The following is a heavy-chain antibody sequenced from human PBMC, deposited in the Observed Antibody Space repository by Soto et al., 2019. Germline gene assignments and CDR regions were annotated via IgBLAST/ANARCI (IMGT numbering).Heavy chain of an antibody. Sequence: PSETLSLTCAVSGGSISSGGYSWSWIRQPPGKGLEWIGYIYHSGSTYYNPSLKSRVTISVDRSKNQFSLKLSSVTAADTAVYYCARVGVLWYYFDYWGQGTLVTVSS. CDR3: ARVGVLWYYFDY. J-gene: IGHJ4*02. V-gene: IGHV4-30-2*01. D-gene: IGHD2-8*01. CDR2: IYHSGST. CDR1: GGSISSGGYS.